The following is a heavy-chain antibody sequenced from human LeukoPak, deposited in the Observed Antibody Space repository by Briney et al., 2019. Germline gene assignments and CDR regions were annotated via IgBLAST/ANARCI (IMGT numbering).Heavy chain of an antibody. CDR1: GGSVSGYY. CDR2: INHSGST. D-gene: IGHD2-2*01. V-gene: IGHV4-34*01. CDR3: ARGCESSTSCLLFEFDY. Sequence: SETLSLTCVVSGGSVSGYYWSWIRQPPGKGLEWIGEINHSGSTNYNPSLKSRVTISVDTSKNQFSLKLSSVTAADTAVYYCARGCESSTSCLLFEFDYWGQGTLVTVSS. J-gene: IGHJ4*02.